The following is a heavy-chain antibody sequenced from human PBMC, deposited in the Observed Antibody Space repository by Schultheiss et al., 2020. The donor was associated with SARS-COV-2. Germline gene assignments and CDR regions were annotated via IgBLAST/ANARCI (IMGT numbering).Heavy chain of an antibody. CDR3: ARDRRGYSSGWYGGFDP. D-gene: IGHD6-19*01. CDR1: GGTFSSYA. J-gene: IGHJ5*02. CDR2: IIPIFGTA. V-gene: IGHV1-69*13. Sequence: SVKVSCKASGGTFSSYAISWVRQAPGQGLEWMGGIIPIFGTANYAQKFQGRVTITADESTSTAYMELSSLRSDDTAVYYCARDRRGYSSGWYGGFDPWGQGTLVTVSS.